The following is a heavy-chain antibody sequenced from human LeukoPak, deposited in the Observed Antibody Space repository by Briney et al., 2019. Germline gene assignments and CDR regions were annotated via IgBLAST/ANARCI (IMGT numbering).Heavy chain of an antibody. V-gene: IGHV1-2*02. CDR3: ARGPSLGAARPFDP. D-gene: IGHD6-6*01. CDR1: GYTFTGYY. Sequence: ASVKVSCKASGYTFTGYYMHWVRQAPGQGLEWMGWINPNSGGTNYAQKFQGRVTMTRDTSISTAYMELSRLRSDDTAVSYCARGPSLGAARPFDPWGQGTLVTVPS. CDR2: INPNSGGT. J-gene: IGHJ5*02.